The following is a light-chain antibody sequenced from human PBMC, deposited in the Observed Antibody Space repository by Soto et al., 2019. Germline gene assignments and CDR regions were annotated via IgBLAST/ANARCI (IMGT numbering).Light chain of an antibody. V-gene: IGLV2-18*02. J-gene: IGLJ1*01. Sequence: QSVLTQPPSVSGSPSQSVTISCTGTSSDVGSYNRVSWYQQPPGTAPKLMIYEVSNRPSGVPDRFSGSKSGNTASLTISGLQAEDEADYYCSSYTSSSTVFGTGTKVTVL. CDR2: EVS. CDR1: SSDVGSYNR. CDR3: SSYTSSSTV.